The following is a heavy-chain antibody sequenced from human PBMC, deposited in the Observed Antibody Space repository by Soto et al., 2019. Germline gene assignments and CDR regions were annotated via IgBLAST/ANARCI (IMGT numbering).Heavy chain of an antibody. D-gene: IGHD6-6*01. CDR1: GYAFTTYG. V-gene: IGHV1-18*01. CDR2: ISAHNGNT. CDR3: ARGRDGDY. J-gene: IGHJ4*02. Sequence: QVPLVQSGAEVKKPGASVKVSCQGSGYAFTTYGITWVRQAPGQGLEWMGWISAHNGNTNYAQKLQGRVTVTRDTSTSTAYMELRSLRYDDTAVYYCARGRDGDYWGQGALVTVSS.